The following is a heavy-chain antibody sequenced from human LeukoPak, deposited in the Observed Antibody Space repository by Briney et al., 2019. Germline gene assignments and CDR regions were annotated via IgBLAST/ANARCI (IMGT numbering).Heavy chain of an antibody. D-gene: IGHD3-22*01. V-gene: IGHV1-18*01. CDR2: ISAYNGNT. CDR1: GYTFTSYG. CDR3: AISQGSYYDTSGYLGGDY. Sequence: GASVKVSCKASGYTFTSYGISWVRQAPGQGLEWMGWISAYNGNTNYAQKLQGRVTMTTGTSTSTAYMELRSLRSDDTAVYYCAISQGSYYDTSGYLGGDYWGQGTLVTVSS. J-gene: IGHJ4*02.